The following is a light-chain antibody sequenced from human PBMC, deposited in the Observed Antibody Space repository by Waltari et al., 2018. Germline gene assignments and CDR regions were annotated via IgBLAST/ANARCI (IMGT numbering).Light chain of an antibody. J-gene: IGLJ2*01. V-gene: IGLV1-40*01. CDR3: QSVDGRRTL. Sequence: QSVLTPPPPVSAAPGRRVTIPCTGAISNIGAGYDAHWYQQLPETSPKLLIYGNNNRPSGAPDRFAASRSGTSASLAITGLQAEDEADYYCQSVDGRRTLFGGGTKLTVL. CDR2: GNN. CDR1: ISNIGAGYD.